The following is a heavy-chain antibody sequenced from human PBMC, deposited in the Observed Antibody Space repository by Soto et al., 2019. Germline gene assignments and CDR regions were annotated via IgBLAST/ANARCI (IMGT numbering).Heavy chain of an antibody. J-gene: IGHJ4*02. V-gene: IGHV3-15*01. Sequence: GGSLRLSCAASGFSLDSAWINWVRQAPGKGLEWVAQAKRKAAGGAIDYATPVKGRFTISRDDSKNMAYLQMNSLTIEDTALYYCTTGYGSDWYGWGQGTLVTVSS. CDR3: TTGYGSDWYG. D-gene: IGHD6-19*01. CDR2: AKRKAAGGAI. CDR1: GFSLDSAW.